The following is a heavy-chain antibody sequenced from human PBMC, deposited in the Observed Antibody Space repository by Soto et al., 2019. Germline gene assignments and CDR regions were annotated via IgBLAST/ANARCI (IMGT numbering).Heavy chain of an antibody. CDR2: IIPIFGTA. CDR3: ARGSGIQLWFDY. J-gene: IGHJ4*02. D-gene: IGHD5-18*01. V-gene: IGHV1-69*13. CDR1: GGTFSSYA. Sequence: SVKVSCKASGGTFSSYAISWVRQAPGQGLEWMGGIIPIFGTANCAQKFQGRVTITADESTSTAYMELSSLRSEDTAVYYCARGSGIQLWFDYWGQGTLVTVSS.